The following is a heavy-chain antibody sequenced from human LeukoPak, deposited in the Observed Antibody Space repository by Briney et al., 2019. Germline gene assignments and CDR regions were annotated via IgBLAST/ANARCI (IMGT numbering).Heavy chain of an antibody. V-gene: IGHV1-3*01. CDR1: GYTFTSYA. CDR3: ARDRDHLIFDY. D-gene: IGHD2-21*01. Sequence: GASVKVSCKASGYTFTSYAMHWVRQAPGQRLEWMGWINAGNGNTKYSQKFQGRVTITRDTSARTAYMDLSSLRSEDTAVYSCARDRDHLIFDYWGQGTLVTVSS. CDR2: INAGNGNT. J-gene: IGHJ4*02.